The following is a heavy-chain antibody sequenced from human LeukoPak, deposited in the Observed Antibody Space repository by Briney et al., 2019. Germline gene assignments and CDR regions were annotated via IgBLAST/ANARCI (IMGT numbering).Heavy chain of an antibody. CDR1: GFTFSSYG. CDR3: AKDRDYFDSGGYWAFDY. V-gene: IGHV3-30*02. Sequence: GGSLRLSCAASGFTFSSYGIHWVRQAPGKGLEWVAFIRYDGSNKYYADSVKGRFTISRDNSKNTLFLQMNSLRAEDTAVYYCAKDRDYFDSGGYWAFDYWGQGTLVTVSS. J-gene: IGHJ4*02. CDR2: IRYDGSNK. D-gene: IGHD3-22*01.